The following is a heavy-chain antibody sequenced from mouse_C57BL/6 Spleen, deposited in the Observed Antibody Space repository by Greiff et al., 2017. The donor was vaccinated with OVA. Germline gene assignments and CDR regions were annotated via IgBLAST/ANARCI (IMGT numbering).Heavy chain of an antibody. CDR2: ILPGSGST. D-gene: IGHD2-4*01. J-gene: IGHJ1*03. CDR1: GYTFTGYW. V-gene: IGHV1-9*01. CDR3: ARGEAYDYDVGWYFDV. Sequence: QVQLKESGAELMKPGASVKLSCKATGYTFTGYWIEWVKQRPGHGLEWIGEILPGSGSTNYNEKFKGKATFTADTSSNTAYMQLSSLTTEDSAIYYCARGEAYDYDVGWYFDVWGTGTTVTVSS.